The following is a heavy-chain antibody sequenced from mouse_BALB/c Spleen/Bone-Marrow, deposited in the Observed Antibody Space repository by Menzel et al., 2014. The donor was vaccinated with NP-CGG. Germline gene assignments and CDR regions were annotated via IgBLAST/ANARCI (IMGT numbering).Heavy chain of an antibody. Sequence: EVQLVESGGGLVQPGGSLKLSCAASGFDFSRYWMSWVRQAPGKGLEWIGEINPDSSTINYSPSLKDKFIISRDNAKNTLYLQMSKVRSEDTALYYCARLGYYGGFAYWGQGTLVTVSA. CDR2: INPDSSTI. CDR3: ARLGYYGGFAY. D-gene: IGHD2-3*01. CDR1: GFDFSRYW. V-gene: IGHV4-1*02. J-gene: IGHJ3*01.